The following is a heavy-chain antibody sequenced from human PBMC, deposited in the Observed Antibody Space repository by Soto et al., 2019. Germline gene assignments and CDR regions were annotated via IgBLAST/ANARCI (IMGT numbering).Heavy chain of an antibody. J-gene: IGHJ4*02. CDR3: ARGSSIAATNYFDY. D-gene: IGHD6-6*01. CDR1: GGTFSSYA. CDR2: IIPIFGTA. V-gene: IGHV1-69*13. Sequence: GAXVKVSCKASGGTFSSYAISWVRQAPGQGLEWMGGIIPIFGTANYAQKFQGRVTITADESTSTAYMELSSLRSEDTAVYYCARGSSIAATNYFDYWGQGTLVTVSS.